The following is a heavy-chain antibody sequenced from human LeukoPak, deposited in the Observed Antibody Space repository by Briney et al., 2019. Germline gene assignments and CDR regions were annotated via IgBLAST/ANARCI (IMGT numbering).Heavy chain of an antibody. J-gene: IGHJ4*02. D-gene: IGHD3-3*01. Sequence: SETLSLTCTVSGGSISSYYWSWIRQPAGKGLEWIGRIYTSGSTNYNPSLKSRVTISVDTSKNQFSLKLSSVTAADTAVYYCARVRDDFWSGYYIDYWGQGTLVTVSS. CDR1: GGSISSYY. CDR3: ARVRDDFWSGYYIDY. V-gene: IGHV4-4*07. CDR2: IYTSGST.